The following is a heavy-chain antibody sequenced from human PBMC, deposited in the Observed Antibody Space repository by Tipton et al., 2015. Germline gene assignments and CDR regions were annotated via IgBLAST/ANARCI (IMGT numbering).Heavy chain of an antibody. D-gene: IGHD4-17*01. Sequence: SLRLSCAASGFTFSIFWMHWVRQAPGKGLVWVSRINSDGSTIDYADSVNGRFTISRDNAKNTLYLQMNSLRAEDTAVYYCARYPYGDFGYLDLWGRGTLVTVSS. CDR2: INSDGSTI. CDR1: GFTFSIFW. CDR3: ARYPYGDFGYLDL. J-gene: IGHJ2*01. V-gene: IGHV3-74*01.